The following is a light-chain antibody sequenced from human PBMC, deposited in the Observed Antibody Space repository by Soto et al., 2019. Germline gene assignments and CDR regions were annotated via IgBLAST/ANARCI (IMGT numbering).Light chain of an antibody. J-gene: IGLJ3*02. Sequence: QPVLTQPPSVSGAPGQRVTISCTESSSNIGAGYDVHWYQQLPGTAPKLLIYANSNRPSGVPDRFSGSKSGTSASLAITGLHAEDEADYYCQSYDSSLSAWVFGGGTKLTVL. CDR2: ANS. CDR3: QSYDSSLSAWV. CDR1: SSNIGAGYD. V-gene: IGLV1-40*01.